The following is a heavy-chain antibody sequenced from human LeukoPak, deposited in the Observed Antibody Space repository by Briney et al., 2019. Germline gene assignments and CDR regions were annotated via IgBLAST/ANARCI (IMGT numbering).Heavy chain of an antibody. CDR1: GGSISSSSYY. CDR2: IYYSGST. J-gene: IGHJ4*02. Sequence: SETLSLTCTVSGGSISSSSYYWGWIRQPPGKGLEWIGSIYYSGSTYYNPSLKSRVTISVDTSKNQFSLKLSSVTAADTAVYYCARIQTPAAAGTFDYWGQGTLVTVSS. V-gene: IGHV4-39*07. CDR3: ARIQTPAAAGTFDY. D-gene: IGHD6-13*01.